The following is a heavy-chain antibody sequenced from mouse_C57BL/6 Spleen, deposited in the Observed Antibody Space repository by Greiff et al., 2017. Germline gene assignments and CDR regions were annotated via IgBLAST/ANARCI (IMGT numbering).Heavy chain of an antibody. J-gene: IGHJ2*01. CDR2: IDPSDSYT. CDR3: ATEVRSYFDY. V-gene: IGHV1-59*01. CDR1: GYTFTSYW. D-gene: IGHD2-14*01. Sequence: QVQLKQPGAELVRPGTSVKLSCKASGYTFTSYWMHWVKQRPGQGLEWIGVIDPSDSYTTYNQKFKGKATLTVDTSSSTAYMQLSSLTSEDSAVYDCATEVRSYFDYWGQGTTLTVSS.